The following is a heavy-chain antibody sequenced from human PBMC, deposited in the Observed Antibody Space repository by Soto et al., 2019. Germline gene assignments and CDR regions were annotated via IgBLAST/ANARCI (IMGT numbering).Heavy chain of an antibody. CDR3: ARDGGACSSTSCYAPITIYYYGMDV. V-gene: IGHV1-69*13. CDR2: IIPIFGTA. Sequence: SVKVSCKASGGTFSSYAISWVRQAPGQGLEWMGGIIPIFGTANYAQKFQGRVTITADESTSTAYMELSSLRSEDTAVYYCARDGGACSSTSCYAPITIYYYGMDVWGQGTTVTVSS. J-gene: IGHJ6*02. CDR1: GGTFSSYA. D-gene: IGHD2-2*01.